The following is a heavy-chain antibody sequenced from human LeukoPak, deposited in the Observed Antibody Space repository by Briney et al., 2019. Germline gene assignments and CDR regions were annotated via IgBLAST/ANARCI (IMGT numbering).Heavy chain of an antibody. CDR3: AREKNYGSYYNFDY. D-gene: IGHD1-26*01. V-gene: IGHV4-4*02. J-gene: IGHJ4*02. CDR2: ISHIGST. Sequence: SETLSLTCSVSGDSISSGYWWSWVRQPPGKGLEWIGEISHIGSTNYNPSLKSRVTISVDTSKNQFSLKLSSVTAADTAVYYCAREKNYGSYYNFDYWGQGTLVSVSS. CDR1: GDSISSGYW.